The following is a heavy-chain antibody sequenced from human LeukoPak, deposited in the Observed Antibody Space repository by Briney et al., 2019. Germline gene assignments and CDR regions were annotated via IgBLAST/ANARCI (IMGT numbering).Heavy chain of an antibody. CDR2: ISSSSRYI. Sequence: GGSLRLSCAASGFIFSSYSMNWVRQAPGKGLEWVSSISSSSRYIYYADSVKGRFTISRDNAKNSLFLQMNNLRVEDTAVYFCAREVLIVVEPAANTIDYWGQGTRVTVSS. CDR3: AREVLIVVEPAANTIDY. J-gene: IGHJ4*02. CDR1: GFIFSSYS. V-gene: IGHV3-21*01. D-gene: IGHD2-2*01.